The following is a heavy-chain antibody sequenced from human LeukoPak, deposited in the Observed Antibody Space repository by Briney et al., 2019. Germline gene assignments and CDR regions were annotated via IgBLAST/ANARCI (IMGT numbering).Heavy chain of an antibody. V-gene: IGHV3-49*04. CDR3: TRDGPVVPAATFDY. D-gene: IGHD2-2*01. CDR1: GFTFGDYA. Sequence: GGSLRLSCTASGFTFGDYAMSWVRQAPGKGLEWVGFIRSKAYGGTTEYAASVKGRFTISRDDSKSIAYLQMNSLKTEDTAVYYCTRDGPVVPAATFDYWGQGTLVTVSS. CDR2: IRSKAYGGTT. J-gene: IGHJ4*02.